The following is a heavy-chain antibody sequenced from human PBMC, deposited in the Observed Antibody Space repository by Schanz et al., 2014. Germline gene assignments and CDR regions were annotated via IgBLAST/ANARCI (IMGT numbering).Heavy chain of an antibody. D-gene: IGHD3-22*01. CDR3: AKQHGVIQQVSDY. Sequence: EVQLVESGGGLVRPGGSLRLSCTTSGLIFSTYTLNWVRQAPGKGLEWISYISFSGNTIYYADSVKGRFTISRDNAKNSVFLQMNRLRAEDTAVYYCAKQHGVIQQVSDYWGQGTLVTVSS. CDR1: GLIFSTYT. CDR2: ISFSGNTI. J-gene: IGHJ4*02. V-gene: IGHV3-48*01.